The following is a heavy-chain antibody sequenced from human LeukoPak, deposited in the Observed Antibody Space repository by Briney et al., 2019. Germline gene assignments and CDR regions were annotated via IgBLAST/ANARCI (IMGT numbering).Heavy chain of an antibody. CDR3: ASLSFSRNARWDYYYYYMDV. J-gene: IGHJ6*03. CDR2: ISAYNGNT. V-gene: IGHV1-18*01. Sequence: ASVKVSCKASGYTFTSYGISWVRQAPGQGLEWRGWISAYNGNTNYAQKLQGRVTMTTDTSTSTAYMELRSLRSDDTAVYYCASLSFSRNARWDYYYYYMDVWGKGTTVTVSS. CDR1: GYTFTSYG. D-gene: IGHD3-3*01.